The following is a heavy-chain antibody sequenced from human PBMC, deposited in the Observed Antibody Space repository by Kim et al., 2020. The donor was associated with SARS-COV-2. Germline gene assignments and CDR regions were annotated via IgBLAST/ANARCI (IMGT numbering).Heavy chain of an antibody. V-gene: IGHV3-53*01. Sequence: GGSLRLSCEVLGFSVRNNYMTWVRQAPGKGLEWVSTITTGGYTYSADSVKGRFTVSRDSSQNTLNLQMDRLRGEDTAVYYCAREEGAYAMDWGHGALVTV. CDR1: GFSVRNNY. D-gene: IGHD5-12*01. CDR2: ITTGGYT. J-gene: IGHJ4*01. CDR3: AREEGAYAMD.